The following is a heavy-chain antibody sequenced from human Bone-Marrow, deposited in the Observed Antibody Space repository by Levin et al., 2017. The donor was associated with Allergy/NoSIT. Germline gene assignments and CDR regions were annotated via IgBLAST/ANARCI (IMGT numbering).Heavy chain of an antibody. V-gene: IGHV4-4*08. CDR1: GGSVRNSYY. CDR2: IQTNGDT. D-gene: IGHD3-10*01. Sequence: SSETLSLTCTVSGGSVRNSYYWSWIRQPPGKGLEWIGYIQTNGDTNYNPSLKSRVTISLDMSNNQFSLKLSSVTAADTAVYYCAGPFYYGSGSSLAYWGLGTLVTVSS. CDR3: AGPFYYGSGSSLAY. J-gene: IGHJ4*01.